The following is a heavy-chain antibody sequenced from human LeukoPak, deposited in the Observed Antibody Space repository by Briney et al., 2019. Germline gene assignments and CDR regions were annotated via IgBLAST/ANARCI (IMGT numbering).Heavy chain of an antibody. CDR2: IFHTGRT. Sequence: PSETLSLTCAVSGGSISSSDWWSWVRQPPGKGLEWVGEIFHTGRTNYNPSLKSRVTISVDKSKKQFSLKLNSVTAADTAVYYCARLAGGNVAVSGALDYWGQGALVTVSS. V-gene: IGHV4-4*02. CDR1: GGSISSSDW. D-gene: IGHD6-19*01. CDR3: ARLAGGNVAVSGALDY. J-gene: IGHJ4*02.